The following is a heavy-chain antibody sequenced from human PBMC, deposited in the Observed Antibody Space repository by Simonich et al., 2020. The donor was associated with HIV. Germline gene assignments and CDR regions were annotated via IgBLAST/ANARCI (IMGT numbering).Heavy chain of an antibody. Sequence: QVQLVESGGGVVQPGRSLRLSCAASGFTFSSYAMHWVRQAPGKGLEWVAVISYDGSNKYYADSVKGRFTISRDNSKNPLYLQMNSLRAEDTAVYYCASGGSISSVWADDYWVQGTLVTVSS. J-gene: IGHJ4*02. CDR1: GFTFSSYA. V-gene: IGHV3-30*07. CDR3: ASGGSISSVWADDY. D-gene: IGHD3-16*01. CDR2: ISYDGSNK.